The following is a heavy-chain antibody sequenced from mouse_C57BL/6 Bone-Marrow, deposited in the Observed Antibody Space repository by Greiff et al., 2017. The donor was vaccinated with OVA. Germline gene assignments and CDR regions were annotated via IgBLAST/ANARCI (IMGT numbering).Heavy chain of an antibody. Sequence: VKLQESGPGLVQPSQSLSITCTVSGFSFTSYGVHWVRQSPGKGLEWLGVIWSGGSTDYNAAFISRLSISKDNYKSQVFFKMNSLQADDTAIYYCARKGNWDWYFDVWGTGTTVTVSS. D-gene: IGHD4-1*01. CDR3: ARKGNWDWYFDV. J-gene: IGHJ1*03. CDR2: IWSGGST. V-gene: IGHV2-2*01. CDR1: GFSFTSYG.